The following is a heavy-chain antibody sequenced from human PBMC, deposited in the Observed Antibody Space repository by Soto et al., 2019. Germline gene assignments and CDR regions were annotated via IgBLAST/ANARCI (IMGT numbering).Heavy chain of an antibody. CDR2: INPNSGDT. CDR3: ARGGGSRFFDY. D-gene: IGHD2-2*01. Sequence: QVQLEQSGAEVKEPGASVRVSCKLSGDTFTRYYIHWVRQAPGQGLEWMGRINPNSGDTKYAQRFQGRVTMTRDTSINTAYMELSRLRSDDTAVYYCARGGGSRFFDYWGQGILVTGSS. J-gene: IGHJ4*02. V-gene: IGHV1-2*06. CDR1: GDTFTRYY.